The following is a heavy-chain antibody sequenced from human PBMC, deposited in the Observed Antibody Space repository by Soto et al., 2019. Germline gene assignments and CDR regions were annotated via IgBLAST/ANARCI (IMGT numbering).Heavy chain of an antibody. CDR2: IHCSGST. D-gene: IGHD6-13*01. V-gene: IGHV4-59*01. J-gene: IGHJ6*02. Sequence: SETLSLTCTVSGGSISSYYWSWIRQPPGKGLEWIGLIHCSGSTNYNPSLKSRVTISVDTSKNQFSLKLTSVAAADTAVYYCARGGVAADHYFYYGTDVWGQGTTVTVSS. CDR1: GGSISSYY. CDR3: ARGGVAADHYFYYGTDV.